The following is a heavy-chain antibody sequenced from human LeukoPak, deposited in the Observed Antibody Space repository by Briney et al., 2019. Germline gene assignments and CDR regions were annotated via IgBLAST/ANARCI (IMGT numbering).Heavy chain of an antibody. D-gene: IGHD3-3*01. CDR2: TYYRSKWYN. J-gene: IGHJ6*02. V-gene: IGHV6-1*01. CDR1: GDSVSSSSVA. Sequence: SQTLSLTCAISGDSVSSSSVAWNWIRQSPSRGLEWLGRTYYRSKWYNDYAVSVKSRITINPDTSKNQFSLKLSSVTAADTAVYYCARGPGITIFGVVTKKYGMDVWGQGTTITVSS. CDR3: ARGPGITIFGVVTKKYGMDV.